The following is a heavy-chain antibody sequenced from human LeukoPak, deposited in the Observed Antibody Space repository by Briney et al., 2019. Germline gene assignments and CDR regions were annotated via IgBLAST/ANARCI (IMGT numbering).Heavy chain of an antibody. V-gene: IGHV1-8*01. CDR1: GYTFTTYD. CDR2: MNPKSGYT. Sequence: ASVKVSCKASGYTFTTYDINWVRQATGQGLEWMGWMNPKSGYTGSAQQFQGRVTFTRSTSMSTAYMELSSLTSEDTAVYYCARVDGSPDYWGQGTLVTVSS. J-gene: IGHJ4*02. CDR3: ARVDGSPDY. D-gene: IGHD3-22*01.